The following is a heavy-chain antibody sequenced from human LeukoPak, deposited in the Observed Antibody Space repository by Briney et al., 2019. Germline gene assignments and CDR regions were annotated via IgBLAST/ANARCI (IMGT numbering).Heavy chain of an antibody. J-gene: IGHJ6*02. CDR2: ISGSGGST. CDR1: GFTFSTYA. V-gene: IGHV3-23*01. D-gene: IGHD2-21*01. CDR3: AREMAYCGGDCYYYGMDV. Sequence: GGSLRLSCAASGFTFSTYAMSWVRQAPGKGLEWVSGISGSGGSTYHADSVKGRFTISRDNSKNTLYLQMNSLRAEDTAVYYCAREMAYCGGDCYYYGMDVWGQGTTVTVSS.